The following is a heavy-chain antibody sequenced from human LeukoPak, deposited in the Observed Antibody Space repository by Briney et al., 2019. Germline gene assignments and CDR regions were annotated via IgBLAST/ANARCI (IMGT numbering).Heavy chain of an antibody. D-gene: IGHD1-1*01. Sequence: PGGSLRLSCAASEFTFTNYWMSWVRQAPGKGLEWVANIKQDGSEKYYLDSVKGRCTISRDNAKNSLYLQMNSLRAEDTAVYYCAREGVQLAGLTTFDIWGQGTMVTVSS. J-gene: IGHJ3*02. CDR2: IKQDGSEK. CDR3: AREGVQLAGLTTFDI. V-gene: IGHV3-7*01. CDR1: EFTFTNYW.